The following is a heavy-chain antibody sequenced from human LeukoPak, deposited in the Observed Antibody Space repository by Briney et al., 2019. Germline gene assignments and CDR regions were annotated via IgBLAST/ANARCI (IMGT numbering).Heavy chain of an antibody. CDR1: GGSFSGYY. CDR3: ARGLGYSYGHRPLDY. CDR2: INHSGST. D-gene: IGHD5-18*01. J-gene: IGHJ4*02. V-gene: IGHV4-34*01. Sequence: KPSETLSLTCAVYGGSFSGYYWSWIRQHPGKGLEWIGEINHSGSTNYNPSLKSRVTISVDTSKNQFSLKLSSVTAADTAVYYCARGLGYSYGHRPLDYWGQGTLVTVSS.